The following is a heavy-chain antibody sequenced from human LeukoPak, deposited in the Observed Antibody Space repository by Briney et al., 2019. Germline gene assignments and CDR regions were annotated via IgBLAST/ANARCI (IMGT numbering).Heavy chain of an antibody. Sequence: ASVKVSCKASGYTSTNYGISWVRQAPGQGLEWMGWISAYNGNTNYAPNLQGRVTMTTDTSTNTAYMEVRGLRSDDTAVYYCARPKPGSSGYWDYWGQGTLVTVSS. V-gene: IGHV1-18*01. CDR2: ISAYNGNT. CDR3: ARPKPGSSGYWDY. CDR1: GYTSTNYG. J-gene: IGHJ4*02. D-gene: IGHD6-19*01.